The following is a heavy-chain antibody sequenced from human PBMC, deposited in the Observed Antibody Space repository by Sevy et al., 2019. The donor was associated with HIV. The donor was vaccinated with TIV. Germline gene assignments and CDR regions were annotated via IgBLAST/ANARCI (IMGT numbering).Heavy chain of an antibody. CDR2: ISSSSSNI. CDR1: GITFSYYS. CDR3: ARDRDGSGSSGGYGMDV. Sequence: GGSLRLSCVGSGITFSYYSMNWVRQAPGKGLEWVSSISSSSSNIYYADSLKGRFTMSRDNAKKSLYLQMNSLRAEDTAVYYCARDRDGSGSSGGYGMDVWGQGTTVTVSS. V-gene: IGHV3-21*01. J-gene: IGHJ6*02. D-gene: IGHD3-10*01.